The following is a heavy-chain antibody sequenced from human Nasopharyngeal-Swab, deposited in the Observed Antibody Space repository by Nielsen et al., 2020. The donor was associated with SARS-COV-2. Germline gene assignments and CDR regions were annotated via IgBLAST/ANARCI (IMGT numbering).Heavy chain of an antibody. CDR1: GYTFTSFA. CDR3: ASVDMGDY. Sequence: ASVKVSCKASGYTFTSFAMHWVRQAPGQRLEWMGWINGGNGNTKYSQKFQGRVTFTRDTSASTAYMELSSLRSEDTAVYHCASVDMGDYWGQGTLVTVSS. CDR2: INGGNGNT. D-gene: IGHD5-12*01. J-gene: IGHJ4*02. V-gene: IGHV1-3*01.